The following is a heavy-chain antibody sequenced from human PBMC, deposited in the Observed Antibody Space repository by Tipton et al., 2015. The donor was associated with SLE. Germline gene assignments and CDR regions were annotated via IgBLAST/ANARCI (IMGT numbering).Heavy chain of an antibody. Sequence: TLSLTCTVSGGSMSTYYWSWIRLPPGKGLEWIGYIYYSGGTSYNPSLNSRVTISVDTSRNQFSQKLTSVTAADSAVYYCARYSLTNWHLDLWGRGTLVTVSS. D-gene: IGHD2-15*01. V-gene: IGHV4-59*01. CDR3: ARYSLTNWHLDL. CDR2: IYYSGGT. CDR1: GGSMSTYY. J-gene: IGHJ2*01.